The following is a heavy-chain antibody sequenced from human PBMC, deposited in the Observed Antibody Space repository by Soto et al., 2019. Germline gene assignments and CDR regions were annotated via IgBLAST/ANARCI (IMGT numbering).Heavy chain of an antibody. J-gene: IGHJ5*02. V-gene: IGHV4-34*01. CDR3: ARELRYCSRTSCYRGLNWFDP. Sequence: SETLSLTCAVYGGSFSGYYWSWIRQPPGKGLEWIGEINHSGSTNYNPSLKSRVTISVDTSKNQFSLKLSSVTAADTAVYYCARELRYCSRTSCYRGLNWFDPWGQGTLVTVSS. D-gene: IGHD2-2*01. CDR1: GGSFSGYY. CDR2: INHSGST.